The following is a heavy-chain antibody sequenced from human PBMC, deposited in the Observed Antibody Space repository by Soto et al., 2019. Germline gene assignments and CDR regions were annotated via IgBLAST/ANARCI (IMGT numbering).Heavy chain of an antibody. CDR3: AIDVRYSGPFDY. D-gene: IGHD1-26*01. J-gene: IGHJ4*02. CDR1: GFSFSSYW. Sequence: EVQLEESGGGLVQPGGSLRLSCAASGFSFSSYWMSWVRQAPGKGPEWVASVSSDGRDKTYADSVKGRFTVSRDKAETSLIRQKTSLRPEDTAVYYSAIDVRYSGPFDYWGQGALVTVSS. CDR2: VSSDGRDK. V-gene: IGHV3-7*01.